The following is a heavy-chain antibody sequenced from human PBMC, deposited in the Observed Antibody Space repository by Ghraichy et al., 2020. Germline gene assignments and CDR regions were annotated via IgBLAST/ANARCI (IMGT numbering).Heavy chain of an antibody. CDR2: ISYDGSNK. CDR1: GFTFSSYA. V-gene: IGHV3-30-3*01. J-gene: IGHJ4*02. D-gene: IGHD2-2*01. Sequence: GGSLRLSCAASGFTFSSYAMHWVRQAPGKGLEWVAVISYDGSNKYYADSVKGRFTISRDNSKNTLYLQMNSLRAEDTAVYYCARDAYCSSTSCPDYWGQGTLVTVSS. CDR3: ARDAYCSSTSCPDY.